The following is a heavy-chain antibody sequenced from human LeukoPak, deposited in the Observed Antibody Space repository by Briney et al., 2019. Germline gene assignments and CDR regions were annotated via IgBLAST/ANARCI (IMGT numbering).Heavy chain of an antibody. CDR2: IYYSGST. CDR3: AREGGSNYGNWFDP. Sequence: SETLSLTCTVSGDSVTTTRSYWGWVRQPPGKGLELLGNIYYSGSTYYSPSLKSRVSIDTSKNQFSLKLNSVTAADTAVYSCAREGGSNYGNWFDPWGQGTLVTVSS. V-gene: IGHV4-39*07. CDR1: GDSVTTTRSY. D-gene: IGHD4-11*01. J-gene: IGHJ5*02.